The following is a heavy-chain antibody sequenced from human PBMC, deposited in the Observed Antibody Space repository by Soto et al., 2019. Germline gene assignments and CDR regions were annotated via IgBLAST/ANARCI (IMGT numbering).Heavy chain of an antibody. CDR3: ARDASGYYGSGSWWWFDP. Sequence: LSLTCTVSGGSISSYYWSWIRQPPGKGLEWIGYIYYSGSTNYNPSLKSRVTISVDTSKNQFSLKLSSVTAADTAVYYCARDASGYYGSGSWWWFDPWGQGTLVTVSS. J-gene: IGHJ5*02. D-gene: IGHD3-10*01. CDR2: IYYSGST. V-gene: IGHV4-59*01. CDR1: GGSISSYY.